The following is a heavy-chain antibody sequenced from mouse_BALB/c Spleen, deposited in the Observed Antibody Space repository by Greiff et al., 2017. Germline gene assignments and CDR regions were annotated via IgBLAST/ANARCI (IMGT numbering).Heavy chain of an antibody. J-gene: IGHJ3*01. V-gene: IGHV2-9*02. CDR3: ARGYGGSTAWFAY. CDR1: GFSLTSYG. CDR2: IWDSGST. D-gene: IGHD1-1*01. Sequence: QVQLKESGPGLVAPSQSLSITCTVSGFSLTSYGVHWVRQPPGKGLEWLGVIWDSGSTTYNSALISRLSISKDNSKSQFFLQMNSLHTDDTAMYYCARGYGGSTAWFAYWGEGTLVTVSA.